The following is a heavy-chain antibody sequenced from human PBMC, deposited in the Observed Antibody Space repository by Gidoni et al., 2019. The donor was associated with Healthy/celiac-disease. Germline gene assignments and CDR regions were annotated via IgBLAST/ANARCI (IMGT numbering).Heavy chain of an antibody. CDR3: ASSGISGTGDY. CDR2: ISYDGSNK. D-gene: IGHD2-15*01. Sequence: QVQLVESGGGVVQPGRSLRLSCAASGFTFSSYAMHWVRQAPGKGLEWVAVISYDGSNKYYADSVKGRFTISRDNSKNTLYLQMNSLRAEDTAVYYCASSGISGTGDYWGQGTLVTVSS. CDR1: GFTFSSYA. V-gene: IGHV3-30*01. J-gene: IGHJ4*02.